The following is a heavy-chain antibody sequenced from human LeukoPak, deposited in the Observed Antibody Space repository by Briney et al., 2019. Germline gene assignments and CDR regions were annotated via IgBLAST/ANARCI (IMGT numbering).Heavy chain of an antibody. CDR1: GFTFSSYA. CDR2: ISGSGGST. CDR3: AKELYGSGLYSTDYYYYGMDV. D-gene: IGHD6-19*01. V-gene: IGHV3-23*01. J-gene: IGHJ6*02. Sequence: PGGSLRLSCAASGFTFSSYAMSWVRQAPGKGLEWVSAISGSGGSTYYADSVKGRFTISRDNSKNTLYLQMNSLRAEDTAVYYCAKELYGSGLYSTDYYYYGMDVGGQGTTVTVSS.